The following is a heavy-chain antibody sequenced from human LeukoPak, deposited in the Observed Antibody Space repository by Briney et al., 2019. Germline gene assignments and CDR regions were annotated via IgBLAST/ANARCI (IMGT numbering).Heavy chain of an antibody. CDR2: INHSGST. CDR1: GESFSDYS. J-gene: IGHJ6*03. CDR3: ARHVGQVARFLYYYYVDV. D-gene: IGHD5-12*01. V-gene: IGHV4-34*01. Sequence: SETLSLTCAVYGESFSDYSWSWIRQPPGEGLEWIGEINHSGSTSYNPSLKSRVTISVDTSKNQFSLRLSSVTAADTAVYYCARHVGQVARFLYYYYVDVWGKGTTVTVSS.